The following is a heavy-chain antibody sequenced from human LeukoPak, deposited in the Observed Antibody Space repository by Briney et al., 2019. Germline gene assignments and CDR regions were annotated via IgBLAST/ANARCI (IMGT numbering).Heavy chain of an antibody. J-gene: IGHJ6*02. CDR1: GYTFTGYY. CDR3: ARDIAVASTSYYYGMDV. V-gene: IGHV1-2*02. Sequence: GASVKVSCKASGYTFTGYYMHWVRQAPGQGLEWMGWINPNSGGTNYAQKFQGRVTMTRDTSISTAYMELSRLRSDDTAVYYCARDIAVASTSYYYGMDVWGQGTTVTVSS. CDR2: INPNSGGT. D-gene: IGHD6-19*01.